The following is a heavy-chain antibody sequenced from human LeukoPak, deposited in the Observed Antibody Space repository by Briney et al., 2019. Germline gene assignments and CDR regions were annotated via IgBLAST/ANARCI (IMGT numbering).Heavy chain of an antibody. J-gene: IGHJ4*02. Sequence: PSGTLSLTCAVSGGSISSSNWWSWVRQPPGKGLEWIGEIYHSGSTNYNPSLMSRVTISVDKSKNQFSLKLSSVTAADTAVYYCARSGYDRDFDYWGQGTLVTVSS. CDR2: IYHSGST. V-gene: IGHV4-4*02. CDR1: GGSISSSNW. CDR3: ARSGYDRDFDY. D-gene: IGHD5-12*01.